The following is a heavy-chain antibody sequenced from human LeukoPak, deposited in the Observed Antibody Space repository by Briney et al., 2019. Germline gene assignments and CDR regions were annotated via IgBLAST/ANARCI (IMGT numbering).Heavy chain of an antibody. CDR2: IKEDGSEI. CDR3: ARDRGYSTFDY. CDR1: AFTFSNYW. D-gene: IGHD4-23*01. J-gene: IGHJ4*02. V-gene: IGHV3-7*01. Sequence: GGSLRLSCAASAFTFSNYWMSWVRQAPGKGLEWVANIKEDGSEINYADSVTGRFTISRDNAKNSLYLQMNSLRVDDTAAYYCARDRGYSTFDYWGQGTLVTVSS.